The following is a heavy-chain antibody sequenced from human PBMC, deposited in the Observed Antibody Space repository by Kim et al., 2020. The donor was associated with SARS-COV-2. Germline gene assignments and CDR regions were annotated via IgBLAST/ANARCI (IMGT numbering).Heavy chain of an antibody. CDR2: INHSGST. CDR3: ATPDCSSTSCRYYYGVDV. V-gene: IGHV4-34*01. D-gene: IGHD2-2*01. Sequence: SETLSLTCAVYGGSFSGNYWSWIRQPPGQGLEWIGEINHSGSTNSNPTLKSRVPISVDTSKNQFSLKLSPVTAAATAVYYCATPDCSSTSCRYYYGVDVWGRGTAVTVS. J-gene: IGHJ6*02. CDR1: GGSFSGNY.